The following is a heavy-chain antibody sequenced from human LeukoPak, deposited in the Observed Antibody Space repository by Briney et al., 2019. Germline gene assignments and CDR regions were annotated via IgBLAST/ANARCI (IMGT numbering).Heavy chain of an antibody. J-gene: IGHJ3*02. CDR1: GFTVSSNY. CDR2: IYSGGST. CDR3: ARDLISGGMRAFDI. V-gene: IGHV3-53*01. Sequence: RTGGSLRLSCAASGFTVSSNYMSWVRQAPGKGVEWVSVIYSGGSTYYADSVKGRFTISRDNSKNTLYLQMNSLRAEDTAVYYCARDLISGGMRAFDIWGQGTVVTVSS. D-gene: IGHD2-15*01.